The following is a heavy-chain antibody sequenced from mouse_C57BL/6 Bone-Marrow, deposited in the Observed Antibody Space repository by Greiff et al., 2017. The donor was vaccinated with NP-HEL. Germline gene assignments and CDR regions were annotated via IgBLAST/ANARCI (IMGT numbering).Heavy chain of an antibody. CDR3: ARIITTVVAPLFDD. CDR2: IYPGSGST. D-gene: IGHD1-1*01. J-gene: IGHJ2*01. CDR1: GYTFTSYW. Sequence: QVQLQQPGAELVKPGASVKMSCKASGYTFTSYWITWVKQRPGQGLEWIGDIYPGSGSTNYNEKFKSKATLTVDTSSSTAYMQLSSLTSEDSAVYYCARIITTVVAPLFDDWGQGTTLTVSS. V-gene: IGHV1-55*01.